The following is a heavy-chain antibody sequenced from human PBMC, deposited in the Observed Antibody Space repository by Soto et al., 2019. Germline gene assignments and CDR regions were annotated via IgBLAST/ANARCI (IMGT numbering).Heavy chain of an antibody. CDR1: GFTFSSYA. V-gene: IGHV3-23*01. J-gene: IGHJ4*02. CDR2: ISGSGGST. CDR3: AKGDSTMPARRGPRRTFDY. D-gene: IGHD5-12*01. Sequence: GGSLRLSCAASGFTFSSYAMSWVRQAPGKGLEWVSAISGSGGSTYYADSVKGRFTISRDNSKNTLYLQMNSLRAEDTAVYYCAKGDSTMPARRGPRRTFDYWAQGTLVTVSS.